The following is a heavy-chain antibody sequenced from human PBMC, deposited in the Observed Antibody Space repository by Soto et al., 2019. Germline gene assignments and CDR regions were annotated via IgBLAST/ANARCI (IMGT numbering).Heavy chain of an antibody. CDR2: IIPYNGNT. D-gene: IGHD5-18*01. J-gene: IGHJ4*02. CDR1: GYIFTYRY. Sequence: GASVKVSCKASGYIFTYRYLYWVRQAPGQALEWMGWIIPYNGNTNYAQKFQDRFSITRESSLSTVYMELRSLRSDDTGMYYCARDTDYWGQGTLVTVSS. CDR3: ARDTDY. V-gene: IGHV1-45*02.